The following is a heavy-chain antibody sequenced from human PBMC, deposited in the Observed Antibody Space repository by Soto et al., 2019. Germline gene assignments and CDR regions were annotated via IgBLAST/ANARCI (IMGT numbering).Heavy chain of an antibody. CDR2: IYYSGST. D-gene: IGHD6-13*01. CDR3: ARDRGAAAEYYYGMDV. CDR1: GGSISSGGYY. J-gene: IGHJ6*02. V-gene: IGHV4-31*03. Sequence: PSETLSLTCPVSGGSISSGGYYWSWIRQHPGKGLEWIGYIYYSGSTYYNPSLKSRVTISVDTSKNQFSLKLSSVTAADTAVYYCARDRGAAAEYYYGMDVWGQGTTVTVSS.